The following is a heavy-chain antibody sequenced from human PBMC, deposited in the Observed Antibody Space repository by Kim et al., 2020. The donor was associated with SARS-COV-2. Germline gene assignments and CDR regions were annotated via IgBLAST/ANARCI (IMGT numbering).Heavy chain of an antibody. V-gene: IGHV3-30*04. CDR3: ARDRLGGSYDFDY. J-gene: IGHJ4*02. CDR2: ISYDGSNK. Sequence: SLRLSCAASGFTFSSYAMHWVRQAPGKGLEWVAVISYDGSNKYYADSVKGRFTISRDNSKNTLYLQMNSLRAEDTAVYYCARDRLGGSYDFDYWGQGT. CDR1: GFTFSSYA. D-gene: IGHD1-26*01.